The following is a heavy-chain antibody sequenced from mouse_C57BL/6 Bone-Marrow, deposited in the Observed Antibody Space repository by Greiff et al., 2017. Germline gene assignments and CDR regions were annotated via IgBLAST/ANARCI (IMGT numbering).Heavy chain of an antibody. J-gene: IGHJ2*01. CDR2: IDPEIGDT. Sequence: VQLQQSGAELVRPGASVKLSCTASGFNIKDDNIHWVKQRPEQGLEWIGWIDPEIGDTEYASKFQGKATITSDTSSNTAYLQLSSLTSEDTAVYYCSSFDGNYFDFWGQGTPLTVAS. CDR1: GFNIKDDN. D-gene: IGHD2-3*01. V-gene: IGHV14-4*01. CDR3: SSFDGNYFDF.